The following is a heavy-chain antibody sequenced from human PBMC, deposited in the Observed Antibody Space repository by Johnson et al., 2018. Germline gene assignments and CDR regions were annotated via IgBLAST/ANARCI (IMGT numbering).Heavy chain of an antibody. CDR3: AKEGVMEWEYYGPFQY. CDR1: GFTVSSNY. CDR2: IYSGGST. J-gene: IGHJ1*01. Sequence: VQLVQSGGGLVQPGRSXRLSCAASGFTVSSNYMSWVRQAPGKGLEWVSVIYSGGSTYYADSVKGRFTISRDNSKNTLYLQMNSLRAEETAVYYCAKEGVMEWEYYGPFQYWGPGTLVTVSS. V-gene: IGHV3-66*02. D-gene: IGHD1-26*01.